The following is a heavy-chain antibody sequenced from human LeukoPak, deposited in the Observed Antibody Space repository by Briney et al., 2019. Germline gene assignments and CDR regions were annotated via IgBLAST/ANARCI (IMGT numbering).Heavy chain of an antibody. D-gene: IGHD6-13*01. Sequence: ASVKVSCKASGYTFTGYYMHWVQQAPGQGLEWMGWINPNSGGTNYAQKFQGRVTMTRDTSISIAYMELSRLRSDDTAVYYCARDLMGSSWSKNWFDPWGQGTLVTVSS. CDR1: GYTFTGYY. V-gene: IGHV1-2*02. CDR2: INPNSGGT. J-gene: IGHJ5*02. CDR3: ARDLMGSSWSKNWFDP.